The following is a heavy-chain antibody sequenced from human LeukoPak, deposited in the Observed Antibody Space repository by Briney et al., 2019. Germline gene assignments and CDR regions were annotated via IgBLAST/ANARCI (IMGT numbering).Heavy chain of an antibody. CDR3: ARADNYDFWSGYAANPDRPDAFDI. CDR1: GGSFSGYY. V-gene: IGHV4-34*01. CDR2: IKHSGST. D-gene: IGHD3-3*01. Sequence: PSETLSLTCAVYGGSFSGYYWSWIRQPPGKGLEWIGEIKHSGSTNYNPSLKSRVTISVDTSKNQFSLKLSSVTAADTAVYYCARADNYDFWSGYAANPDRPDAFDIWGQGTMVTVSS. J-gene: IGHJ3*02.